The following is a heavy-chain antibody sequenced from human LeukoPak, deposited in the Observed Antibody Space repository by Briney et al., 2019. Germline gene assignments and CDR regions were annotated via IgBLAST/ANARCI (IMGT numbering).Heavy chain of an antibody. J-gene: IGHJ4*02. CDR3: ARDVPLGYCSGGSCYRFDY. Sequence: ASVKVSCKASGYTFTSYGISWVRQAPGQGLEWMGWISAYNGNTNYAQKLQGRVTMTTDTSTSTAYMELRSLRSDDTAVYYCARDVPLGYCSGGSCYRFDYWGQGTLVTVSS. CDR1: GYTFTSYG. CDR2: ISAYNGNT. V-gene: IGHV1-18*01. D-gene: IGHD2-15*01.